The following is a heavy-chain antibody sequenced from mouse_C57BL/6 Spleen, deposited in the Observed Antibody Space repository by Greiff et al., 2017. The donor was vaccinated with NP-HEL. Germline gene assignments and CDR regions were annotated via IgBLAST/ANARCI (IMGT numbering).Heavy chain of an antibody. CDR1: GFTFSDAW. Sequence: EVQLVESGGGLVQPGGSMKLSCAASGFTFSDAWMDWVRQSPEKGLEWVAEIRNKANNHATYYAESVKGRFTISRDDSKSSVYLQMNSLRAEDTGIYYCTRRVYDGYSVWYFDVWGTGTTVTVSS. J-gene: IGHJ1*03. V-gene: IGHV6-6*01. CDR3: TRRVYDGYSVWYFDV. D-gene: IGHD2-3*01. CDR2: IRNKANNHAT.